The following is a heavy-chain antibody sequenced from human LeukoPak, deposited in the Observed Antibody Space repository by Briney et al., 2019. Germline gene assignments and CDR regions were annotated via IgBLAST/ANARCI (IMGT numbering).Heavy chain of an antibody. CDR3: ARGIAVAGRTSHFDY. CDR1: GGSISSYY. Sequence: PSETLSLTCTVSGGSISSYYGSWIRQPAGKGLEWMGRIYTSGSTNYNPSLKSRVTMSVDTSKNHFSLKLSSVTAADTAVYYCARGIAVAGRTSHFDYWGQGTLVTVSS. CDR2: IYTSGST. J-gene: IGHJ4*02. D-gene: IGHD6-19*01. V-gene: IGHV4-4*07.